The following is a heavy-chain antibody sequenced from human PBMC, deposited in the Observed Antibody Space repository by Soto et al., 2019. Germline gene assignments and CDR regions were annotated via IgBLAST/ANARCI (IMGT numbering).Heavy chain of an antibody. D-gene: IGHD3-3*01. CDR1: GFTFSNAS. CDR3: TTTYYDFWSGYLVPSS. CDR2: IKSKTDGGTT. V-gene: IGHV3-15*01. Sequence: GGSLRLSCAASGFTFSNASMSWVRQAPGKGLEWVGRIKSKTDGGTTDYAAPVKGRFTISRDDSKNTLYLQMNSLKTEDTAVYYCTTTYYDFWSGYLVPSSWGQGTLVTVSS. J-gene: IGHJ4*02.